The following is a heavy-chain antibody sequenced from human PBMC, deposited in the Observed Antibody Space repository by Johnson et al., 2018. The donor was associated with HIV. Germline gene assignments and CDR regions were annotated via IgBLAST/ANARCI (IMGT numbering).Heavy chain of an antibody. CDR1: GFTFSSYG. Sequence: VQLVESGGGVVQPGRSLRLSCAASGFTFSSYGMHWVRQAPGKGLEWVAVIWYDGTNRYYGDSVKGRFPISRDNSKNTVYLQMNGLRAEETAVYHCAKDLYSSSWTNDAFDIWGQGTMVTVSS. J-gene: IGHJ3*02. V-gene: IGHV3-33*06. CDR3: AKDLYSSSWTNDAFDI. D-gene: IGHD6-13*01. CDR2: IWYDGTNR.